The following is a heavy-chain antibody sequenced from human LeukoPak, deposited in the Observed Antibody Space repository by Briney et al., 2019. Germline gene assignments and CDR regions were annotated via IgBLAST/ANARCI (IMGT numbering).Heavy chain of an antibody. V-gene: IGHV4-34*01. CDR1: GGSFSGYY. CDR2: INHSGST. J-gene: IGHJ5*02. Sequence: SETLSLTCAVYGGSFSGYYWSWIRQPPGKGLEWIGEINHSGSTNYNPSLKSRVTISIDTSKNQFSLKLSSVTAADTAVYYCARVWNRGWLDPWGQGTLVTVSS. D-gene: IGHD7-27*01. CDR3: ARVWNRGWLDP.